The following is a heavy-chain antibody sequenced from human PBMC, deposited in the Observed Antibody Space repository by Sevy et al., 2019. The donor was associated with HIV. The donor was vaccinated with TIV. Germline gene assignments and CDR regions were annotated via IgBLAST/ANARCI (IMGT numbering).Heavy chain of an antibody. Sequence: GGSLRLSCVASGFNFNIYSFSWVRQPPGKGLEGVSTLAFGCGKINYEDSVQGRFTISRDDSKNTLYLEMNSLRVEDTAIYYCAREGCSKPHDYWGQGTLVTVSS. CDR3: AREGCSKPHDY. CDR2: LAFGCGKI. CDR1: GFNFNIYS. J-gene: IGHJ4*02. V-gene: IGHV3-23*01. D-gene: IGHD3-10*02.